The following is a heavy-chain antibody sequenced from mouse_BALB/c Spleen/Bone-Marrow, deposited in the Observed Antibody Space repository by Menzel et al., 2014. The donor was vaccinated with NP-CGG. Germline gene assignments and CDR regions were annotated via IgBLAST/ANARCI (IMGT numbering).Heavy chain of an antibody. CDR1: GFNIKDTY. CDR2: IDPANGNT. J-gene: IGHJ3*01. V-gene: IGHV14-3*02. D-gene: IGHD4-1*01. Sequence: LVESGAELVKPGASVKLSCTASGFNIKDTYMHWVKQRPEQGLEWIGRIDPANGNTKYDPKFQGKATITADTSSNTAYLQLSSLTSEDTAVYYCARWELRRAWFAYWGQGTLVTVSA. CDR3: ARWELRRAWFAY.